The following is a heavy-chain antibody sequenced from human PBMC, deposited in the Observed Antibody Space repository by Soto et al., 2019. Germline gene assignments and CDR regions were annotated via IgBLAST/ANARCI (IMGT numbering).Heavy chain of an antibody. CDR2: IYSGGST. J-gene: IGHJ6*03. Sequence: GGSLRLSCAASGFTVSSNYMSWVRQAPGKGLEWVSVIYSGGSTYYADSVKGRFTISRDNSKNTLYLQMNSLRAEDTAVYYCAREGLDKQSYYYYMDVWGKGTTVTVSS. CDR3: AREGLDKQSYYYYMDV. CDR1: GFTVSSNY. D-gene: IGHD3-3*01. V-gene: IGHV3-66*01.